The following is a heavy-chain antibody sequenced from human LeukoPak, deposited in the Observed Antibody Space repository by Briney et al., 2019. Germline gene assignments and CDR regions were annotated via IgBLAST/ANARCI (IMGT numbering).Heavy chain of an antibody. CDR1: GGSISSYY. V-gene: IGHV4-59*12. CDR3: ARGTVAGYMDV. Sequence: SETLSLTCTVSGGSISSYYWNWIRQPPGKGLEWIGYIYYSGSTNYNPSLKSRVTISVDKSKNQFSLKLSSVTAADTAVYYCARGTVAGYMDVWGKGTTVTVSS. D-gene: IGHD6-19*01. J-gene: IGHJ6*03. CDR2: IYYSGST.